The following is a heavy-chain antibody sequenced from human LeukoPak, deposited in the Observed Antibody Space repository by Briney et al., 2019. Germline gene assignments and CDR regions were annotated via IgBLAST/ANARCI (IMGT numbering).Heavy chain of an antibody. V-gene: IGHV1-18*01. CDR1: GYTFTSYG. J-gene: IGHJ4*02. Sequence: ASVKVSCKASGYTFTSYGINWVRQAPGQGLEWMGWISVYNGNTNYAQRLQGRVTMTTDTSTSTAYMEVRSLRSDDTAVYYCARGNFLNYDNIDYWGQRTLVTVSS. CDR3: ARGNFLNYDNIDY. D-gene: IGHD3-22*01. CDR2: ISVYNGNT.